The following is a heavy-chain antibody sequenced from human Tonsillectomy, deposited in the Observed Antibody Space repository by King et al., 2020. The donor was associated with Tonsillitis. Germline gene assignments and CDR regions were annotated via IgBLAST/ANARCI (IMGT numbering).Heavy chain of an antibody. CDR2: ISYDGSNK. J-gene: IGHJ4*02. CDR3: AKHNDILTGSLDYFDY. Sequence: VQLVESGGGVVQPGRSLRLSCAVSGFPFSSYTFHWVRQAPGKGLEWVALISYDGSNKYYADSVKGRFTISRDNSKNTLYLQLNSLRTEDTAVYYCAKHNDILTGSLDYFDYWGQGTLVTVSS. CDR1: GFPFSSYT. D-gene: IGHD3-9*01. V-gene: IGHV3-30-3*02.